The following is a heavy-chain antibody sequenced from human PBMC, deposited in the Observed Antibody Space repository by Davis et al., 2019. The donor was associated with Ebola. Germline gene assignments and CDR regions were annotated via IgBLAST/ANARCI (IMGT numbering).Heavy chain of an antibody. V-gene: IGHV1-58*02. J-gene: IGHJ6*04. CDR3: ATEGISSWTTYYYGLDI. Sequence: AASVKVSCKASGFAFHTSPIQWVRQVGGHRLEWIGWIVVGSGDTKFAERFRNRVTFSGDMSTSTAYMELSGLRSDDTAIYYCATEGISSWTTYYYGLDIWGGGTTVTVSS. D-gene: IGHD1-1*01. CDR2: IVVGSGDT. CDR1: GFAFHTSP.